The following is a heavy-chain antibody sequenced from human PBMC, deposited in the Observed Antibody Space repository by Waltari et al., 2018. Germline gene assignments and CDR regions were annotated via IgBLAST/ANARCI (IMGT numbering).Heavy chain of an antibody. CDR1: GYNFITYG. D-gene: IGHD6-13*01. V-gene: IGHV1-18*01. CDR2: ISTENGNT. J-gene: IGHJ6*02. CDR3: ARDRQQQLRVHVYYGLDL. Sequence: QVQLVQSGAEVKKPGASVKVSCRASGYNFITYGLSWVRQAPGQGLEWMGWISTENGNTNYAQKFQGRVTMTTDTSTSTAYMELRSLISDDTAVYYCARDRQQQLRVHVYYGLDLWGQGTTVTVSS.